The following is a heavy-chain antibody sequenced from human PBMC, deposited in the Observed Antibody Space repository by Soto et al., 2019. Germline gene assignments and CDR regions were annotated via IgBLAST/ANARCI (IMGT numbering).Heavy chain of an antibody. V-gene: IGHV4-31*03. CDR2: IYYSGST. CDR3: ASTAAGEDAYFDY. CDR1: GGSISSGGYY. D-gene: IGHD6-13*01. Sequence: SETLSLTCTVSGGSISSGGYYWSWIRQHPGKGLEWIGYIYYSGSTYYNPSLKSRVTISVDTSKNQFSLKLSSVTAADTAVYYCASTAAGEDAYFDYWRQGTLVTVSS. J-gene: IGHJ4*02.